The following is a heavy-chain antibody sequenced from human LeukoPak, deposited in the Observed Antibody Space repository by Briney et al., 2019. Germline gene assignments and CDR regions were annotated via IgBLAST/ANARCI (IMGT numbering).Heavy chain of an antibody. CDR3: ARGQVNMDV. V-gene: IGHV4-39*07. CDR1: GGSISSSSYY. Sequence: PSETLSLTCTVSGGSISSSSYYWGWIRQPPGKGLEWIGSIYHSGSTYYKPSLKSRVTISVDTSKNQFSLKLSSVTAADTAVYYCARGQVNMDVWGKGTTVTVSS. CDR2: IYHSGST. J-gene: IGHJ6*03.